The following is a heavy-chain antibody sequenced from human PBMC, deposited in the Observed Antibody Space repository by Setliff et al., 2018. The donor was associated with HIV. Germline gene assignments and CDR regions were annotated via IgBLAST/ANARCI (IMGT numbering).Heavy chain of an antibody. Sequence: PSETLSLTCTVSGGSISSSSYYWGWIRQPPGKGMEWIGSIYYSGSTYYNPSLKSRVTISVDTPKNQFALKLSSVTAADTAVYYCARHSPSDYWGQGTLVTVSS. V-gene: IGHV4-39*01. CDR3: ARHSPSDY. CDR1: GGSISSSSYY. CDR2: IYYSGST. J-gene: IGHJ4*02.